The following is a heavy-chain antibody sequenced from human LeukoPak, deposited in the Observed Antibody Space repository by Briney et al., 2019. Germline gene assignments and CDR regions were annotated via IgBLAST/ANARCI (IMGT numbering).Heavy chain of an antibody. CDR3: ARHSCYDS. J-gene: IGHJ4*02. CDR1: GFTFITYP. CDR2: IYAGDSST. V-gene: IGHV5-51*01. Sequence: GESLKISCKGSGFTFITYPFAWVRQMPGKGLEWMGVIYAGDSSTRYSPSFQGQVTISVDKSISTAYLQWSSLKASDSAIYYCARHSCYDSWGQGTLVTVSS. D-gene: IGHD3-16*01.